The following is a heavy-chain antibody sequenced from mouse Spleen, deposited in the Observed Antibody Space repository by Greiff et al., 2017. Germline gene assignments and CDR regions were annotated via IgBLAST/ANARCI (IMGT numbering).Heavy chain of an antibody. D-gene: IGHD2-4*01. V-gene: IGHV1-69*01. CDR3: ARWPYYDYDGPLAY. CDR1: GYTFTSYW. J-gene: IGHJ3*01. CDR2: LDPSDSYT. Sequence: QVQLQQPGAELVMPGASVKLSCKASGYTFTSYWMHWVKQRPGQGLEWIGELDPSDSYTNYNQKFKGKATLTVDKSSSTAYMQLSSLTSEDSAVYYCARWPYYDYDGPLAYWGQGTLVTVSA.